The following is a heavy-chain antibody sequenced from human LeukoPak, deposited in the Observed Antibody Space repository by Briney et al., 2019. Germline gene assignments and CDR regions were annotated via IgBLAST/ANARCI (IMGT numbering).Heavy chain of an antibody. CDR2: ISSSSTI. V-gene: IGHV3-48*01. Sequence: GGSMRLSCAASGFTFSSYSMNWVRQAPGKGLEWVSYISSSSTIYYADSVKGRFTISRDNAKNSLYLQMNSLRAEDTAVYYCARDEEFDIWGQGTMVTVSS. CDR3: ARDEEFDI. J-gene: IGHJ3*02. CDR1: GFTFSSYS.